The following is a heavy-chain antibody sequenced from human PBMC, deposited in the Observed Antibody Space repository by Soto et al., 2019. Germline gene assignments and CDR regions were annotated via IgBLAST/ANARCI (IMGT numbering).Heavy chain of an antibody. CDR2: VHYSGST. CDR1: GVSISSVSISSNY. Sequence: KASETLSLTCTVSGVSISSVSISSNYWSWIRQSPGKGLEWIGSVHYSGSTSYHPSLKSRVTISVDTSKNQFSLRLRSVTAADTAVYYCARIPYSSASFDYWGQGNLVTVSS. CDR3: ARIPYSSASFDY. D-gene: IGHD6-19*01. J-gene: IGHJ4*02. V-gene: IGHV4-61*01.